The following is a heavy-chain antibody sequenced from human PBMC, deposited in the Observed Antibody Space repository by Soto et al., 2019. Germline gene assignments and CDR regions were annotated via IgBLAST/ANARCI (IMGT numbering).Heavy chain of an antibody. J-gene: IGHJ6*02. CDR2: VIPIFGTS. V-gene: IGHV1-69*13. CDR3: ARIPNDRFVGQPQYYAMDV. Sequence: SVKVSCKASGGTFINYAFTWVRQAPGQGLEWMGWVIPIFGTSNYAQKFQGRVTITADESTSTAYMEISSLISEDTAIFYCARIPNDRFVGQPQYYAMDVWGQGTTVT. D-gene: IGHD1-1*01. CDR1: GGTFINYA.